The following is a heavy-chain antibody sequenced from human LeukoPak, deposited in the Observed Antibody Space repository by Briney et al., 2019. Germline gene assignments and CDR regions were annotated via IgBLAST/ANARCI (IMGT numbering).Heavy chain of an antibody. CDR3: AKGDSYYFDY. Sequence: GGSLRLSCAVSGFIVSTKYMTWVRQAPGKGLEWVSVIYSFGSTYYSDSVKGRFNIFRDSSKNTLYLQMNSLRAEDTAVYYCAKGDSYYFDYWGQGTLVTVSS. V-gene: IGHV3-66*01. J-gene: IGHJ4*02. D-gene: IGHD6-6*01. CDR1: GFIVSTKY. CDR2: IYSFGST.